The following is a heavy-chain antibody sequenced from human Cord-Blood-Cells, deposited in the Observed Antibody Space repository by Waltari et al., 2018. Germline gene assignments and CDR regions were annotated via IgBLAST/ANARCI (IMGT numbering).Heavy chain of an antibody. V-gene: IGHV1-2*02. CDR2: INPNSGGT. J-gene: IGHJ3*02. CDR1: GYTFTGYS. Sequence: QVQLVQSGAEVKKPGASVKVSCKASGYTFTGYSMHWVRQAPGQGLEWMGWINPNSGGTNYAQKCQGRVTMARDTSISTAYMELSRLRSDDTAVYYCARAFAFDIWGQGTMVTVSS. CDR3: ARAFAFDI.